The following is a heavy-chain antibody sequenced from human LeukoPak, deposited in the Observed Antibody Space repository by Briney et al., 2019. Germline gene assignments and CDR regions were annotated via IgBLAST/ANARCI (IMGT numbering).Heavy chain of an antibody. Sequence: ASVKVSCKASGYIFTSFYIHWVRQAPGQGLEWMGIINPSGGSTNYAQKFQGRVTMTRDTSTSTIYMELSSLRSEDTAVYYCARAAIAARYYFDYWGQGSLDTVSS. J-gene: IGHJ4*02. D-gene: IGHD6-6*01. CDR1: GYIFTSFY. CDR3: ARAAIAARYYFDY. CDR2: INPSGGST. V-gene: IGHV1-46*01.